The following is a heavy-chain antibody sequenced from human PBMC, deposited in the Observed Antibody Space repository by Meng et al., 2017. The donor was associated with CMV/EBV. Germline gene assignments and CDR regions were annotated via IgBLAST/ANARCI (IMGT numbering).Heavy chain of an antibody. Sequence: VHLQESGPGLLKPSETLSLTCTVSGGSISSYYWSWIRQPAGKGLEWIGRIHTSGSTNYNPSLKSRVTMSVDTSKNQFSLKLSSVTAADTAVYFCSRVLRWNGVIDYWGQGTLVTVSS. J-gene: IGHJ4*02. V-gene: IGHV4-4*07. CDR3: SRVLRWNGVIDY. CDR2: IHTSGST. D-gene: IGHD4-23*01. CDR1: GGSISSYY.